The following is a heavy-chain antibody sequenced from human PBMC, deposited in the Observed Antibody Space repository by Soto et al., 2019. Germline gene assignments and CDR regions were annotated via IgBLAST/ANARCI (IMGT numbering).Heavy chain of an antibody. D-gene: IGHD3-10*01. CDR1: GGSFSGYY. J-gene: IGHJ6*02. V-gene: IGHV4-34*01. CDR3: ARGFITMVRGPYYGMDV. CDR2: INHSGST. Sequence: PSETLSLTCAVYGGSFSGYYWSWIRQPPGKGLEWIGEINHSGSTNYNPSLKSRVTITVDTSKNQFSLKLSSVTAADTAVYYCARGFITMVRGPYYGMDVWGQGTTVT.